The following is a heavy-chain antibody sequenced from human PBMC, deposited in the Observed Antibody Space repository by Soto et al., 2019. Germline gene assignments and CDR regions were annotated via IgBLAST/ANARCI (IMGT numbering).Heavy chain of an antibody. CDR1: GGSISFYY. CDR2: IYDSGRT. Sequence: QVQLQESGPGLVKPSENLSLTCTVSGGSISFYYWSWIRQPPGKGLEWIGYIYDSGRTTYNPSLKSRVTIAVDTSKKQFSLKLNSVTAADTAVYYCARSQWLAGGAFMDGWGQWTTVTVSS. V-gene: IGHV4-59*01. D-gene: IGHD6-19*01. J-gene: IGHJ6*02. CDR3: ARSQWLAGGAFMDG.